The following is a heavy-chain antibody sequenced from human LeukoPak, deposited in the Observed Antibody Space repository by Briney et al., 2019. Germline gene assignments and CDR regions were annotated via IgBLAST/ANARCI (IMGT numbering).Heavy chain of an antibody. V-gene: IGHV3-21*01. J-gene: IGHJ4*02. D-gene: IGHD3-22*01. CDR1: GITFSNAW. Sequence: GGSLRLSCAASGITFSNAWMSWVRQAPGKGLEWVSSISSSSSYIYYADSVKGRFTISRDNAKNSLYLQMNSLRAEDTAVYYCARDDDSSGYPADWGQGTLVTVSS. CDR3: ARDDDSSGYPAD. CDR2: ISSSSSYI.